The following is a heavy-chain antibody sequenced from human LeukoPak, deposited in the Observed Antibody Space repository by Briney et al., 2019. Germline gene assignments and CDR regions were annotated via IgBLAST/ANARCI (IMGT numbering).Heavy chain of an antibody. CDR2: ISYDGSNR. CDR3: ARDVGYCSGGSCYLFDY. D-gene: IGHD2-15*01. CDR1: GFTFSSYA. V-gene: IGHV3-30-3*01. J-gene: IGHJ4*02. Sequence: PGGSLRLSCAASGFTFSSYAMHWVRQAPGKGLEWVAVISYDGSNRYQADSVKGRFTISRDNPKNTLYLQMTSLRAEDTAVYYCARDVGYCSGGSCYLFDYWGQGTLVTVSS.